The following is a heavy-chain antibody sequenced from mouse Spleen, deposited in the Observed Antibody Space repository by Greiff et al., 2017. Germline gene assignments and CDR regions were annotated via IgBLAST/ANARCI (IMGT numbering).Heavy chain of an antibody. V-gene: IGHV1-18*01. CDR3: GRWAYYSALDY. D-gene: IGHD2-12*01. CDR2: INPNSGGT. CDR1: GYTFTDYN. Sequence: VQLQQSGPELVKPGASVKISCKASGYTFTDYNMDWVQQSPGKSLEWIGYINPNSGGTNYNQKFKGKATLTVDKSSSTAYMELRSLTSEDTAVCYCGRWAYYSALDYWGQGTTLTVSS. J-gene: IGHJ2*01.